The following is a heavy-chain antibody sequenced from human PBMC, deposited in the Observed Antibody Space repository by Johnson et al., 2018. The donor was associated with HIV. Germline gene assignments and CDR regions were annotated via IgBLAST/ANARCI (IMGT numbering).Heavy chain of an antibody. J-gene: IGHJ3*02. Sequence: VQLVESGGGLVQPGGSLRLSCAVSGFTVISNYMTWVRQAPGKGLEWVSIIYSRDTTYYADSVTGRFTISRDSSKNTLYLQMNSLRDEETAVYYWAKNFGKILAAGGLEVGDAFDIWGQGTMVTVSS. V-gene: IGHV3-66*01. CDR3: AKNFGKILAAGGLEVGDAFDI. D-gene: IGHD6-13*01. CDR2: IYSRDTT. CDR1: GFTVISNY.